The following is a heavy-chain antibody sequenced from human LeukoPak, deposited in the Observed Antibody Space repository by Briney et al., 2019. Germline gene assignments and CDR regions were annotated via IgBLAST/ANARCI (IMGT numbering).Heavy chain of an antibody. CDR1: GFTFSDYY. V-gene: IGHV3-11*03. CDR2: INTSGTYT. J-gene: IGHJ6*02. Sequence: GGSLRLSCTASGFTFSDYYMSWIRQAPGKGLEWVSYINTSGTYTNYAGSVKGRFTISRDNAKNSLYLQMNSLRAEDTAVYYCASSCSGGSCYGNYYPGMDVWGQGTTVTVSS. D-gene: IGHD2-15*01. CDR3: ASSCSGGSCYGNYYPGMDV.